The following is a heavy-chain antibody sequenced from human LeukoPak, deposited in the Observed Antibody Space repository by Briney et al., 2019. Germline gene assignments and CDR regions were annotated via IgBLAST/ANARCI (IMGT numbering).Heavy chain of an antibody. CDR3: ARHPPNPSGNSWYTFDP. V-gene: IGHV4-59*08. J-gene: IGHJ5*02. D-gene: IGHD6-13*01. Sequence: KASETLSLTCTVSAGSISSYHWRGIRQRPEKGLEWSGDIYYSGSTNYTPSPKSRVAIPADPSKTQFSLKLNSVIAADTAVYYCARHPPNPSGNSWYTFDPWGQGTLVTVSS. CDR1: AGSISSYH. CDR2: IYYSGST.